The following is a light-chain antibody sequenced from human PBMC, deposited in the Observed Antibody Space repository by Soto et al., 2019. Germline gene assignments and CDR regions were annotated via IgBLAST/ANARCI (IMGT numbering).Light chain of an antibody. CDR3: SAWDDSLNGPV. J-gene: IGLJ2*01. CDR1: KSNIGSNT. CDR2: TKS. Sequence: QPVLTQPPSASGTPGQRVNISCSGRKSNIGSNTVNWYQQLPGTAPKLLISTKSQRPSGVPDRFSASKSGTSASLAISGLQSEDEADYYCSAWDDSLNGPVFGGGTKLTVL. V-gene: IGLV1-44*01.